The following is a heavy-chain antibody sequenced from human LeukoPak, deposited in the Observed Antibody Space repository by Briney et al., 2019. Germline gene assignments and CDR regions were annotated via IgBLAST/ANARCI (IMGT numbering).Heavy chain of an antibody. CDR3: ASGMVVAYYYYYYMDV. D-gene: IGHD2-15*01. V-gene: IGHV1-69*05. J-gene: IGHJ6*03. CDR2: IIPIFGTA. CDR1: GGTFSSYA. Sequence: SVKLSCKASGGTFSSYAISWVRQAPGQGLEWMGGIIPIFGTANYAQKFQGRVTITTDESTSTAYMELSSLRSEDTAVYYCASGMVVAYYYYYYMDVWGKGTTVTVSS.